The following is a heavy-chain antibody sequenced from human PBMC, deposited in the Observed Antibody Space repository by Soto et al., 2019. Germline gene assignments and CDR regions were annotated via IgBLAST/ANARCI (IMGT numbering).Heavy chain of an antibody. CDR3: ARDKNGFSSGYPIDY. CDR1: GFSFSSHT. D-gene: IGHD3-3*01. J-gene: IGHJ4*02. V-gene: IGHV3-21*06. CDR2: ITVNNDYI. Sequence: PGGSLRLSCAGSGFSFSSHTMNWVRQAPGKGLEWISSITVNNDYIHYSDSVKGRFTISRDKAKNSLHMQMDRLRAEDTAVYYRARDKNGFSSGYPIDYWGQGTLVTVSS.